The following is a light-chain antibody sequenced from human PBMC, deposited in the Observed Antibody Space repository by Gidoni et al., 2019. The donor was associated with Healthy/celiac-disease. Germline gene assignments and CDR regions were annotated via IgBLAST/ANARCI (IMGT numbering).Light chain of an antibody. CDR2: GAS. Sequence: TALTQSPGTLSSSPGERATLSCRASQSVSSSYLAWYQQKPGQAPRLLIYGASSRATGIPDRFSGSGSGTDFTLTISRLQPEDFAVYYCQQYGSSPYTFGQGTKLEIK. CDR1: QSVSSSY. J-gene: IGKJ2*01. V-gene: IGKV3-20*01. CDR3: QQYGSSPYT.